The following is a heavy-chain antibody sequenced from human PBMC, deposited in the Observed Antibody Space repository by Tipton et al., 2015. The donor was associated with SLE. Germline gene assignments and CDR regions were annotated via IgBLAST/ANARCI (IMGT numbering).Heavy chain of an antibody. Sequence: TLSLTCAVYGGSFSGYYWSWVRQHPGKGLEWIGYIYYSGNTYYNPSLKSRVTISVDTSKNQFSLKLSSVTAADTAVYYCARAIGGTRYSPRDRQGTYYFYYMDVWGKGTTVTVSS. J-gene: IGHJ6*03. CDR3: ARAIGGTRYSPRDRQGTYYFYYMDV. D-gene: IGHD2-15*01. V-gene: IGHV4-31*11. CDR2: IYYSGNT. CDR1: GGSFSGYY.